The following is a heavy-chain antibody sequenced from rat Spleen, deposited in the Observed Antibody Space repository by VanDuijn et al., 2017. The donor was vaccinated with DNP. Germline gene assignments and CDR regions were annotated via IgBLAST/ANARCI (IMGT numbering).Heavy chain of an antibody. V-gene: IGHV5-22*01. CDR2: IRYDGGTT. CDR3: ARWNSGHFDY. Sequence: EVQLVESGGGLVQPGKSLKLSCVVSGFTFSDCYMAWIRQAPTKGLEWVAYIRYDGGTTKYEDSVKGRFTISRDNAKNTLYLQMNSLRSEDMATYYCARWNSGHFDYWGQGVMVPVSS. CDR1: GFTFSDCY. J-gene: IGHJ2*01. D-gene: IGHD4-3*01.